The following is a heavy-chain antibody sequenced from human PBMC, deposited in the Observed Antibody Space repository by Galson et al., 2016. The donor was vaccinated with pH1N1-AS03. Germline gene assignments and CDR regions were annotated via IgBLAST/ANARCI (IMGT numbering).Heavy chain of an antibody. CDR2: IYNSGSA. V-gene: IGHV4-59*01. CDR3: ARGAPGDFGY. D-gene: IGHD2-8*02. Sequence: ETLSLTCSVAGVSIRGYYWNWIRQTPGGGLEWIGYIYNSGSADFNPSLKSRVTMSMDTSKNQFTLKLSSVSAADTVVYYCARGAPGDFGYWGQGTLVTVSS. J-gene: IGHJ4*02. CDR1: GVSIRGYY.